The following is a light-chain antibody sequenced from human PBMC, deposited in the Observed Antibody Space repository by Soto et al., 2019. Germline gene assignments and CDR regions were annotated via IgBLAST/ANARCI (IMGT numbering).Light chain of an antibody. V-gene: IGKV1-17*03. CDR3: LQHNSYPYT. CDR2: AAS. CDR1: QGISNN. J-gene: IGKJ2*01. Sequence: DIQMTQSPSVMSAFVGDRVTITCRASQGISNNLAWFQQKPGKVPQRLIYAASSLQRGVPSRFSGTGSGTEFTLTISSLQPEDFGSYYCLQHNSYPYTFGQGTKLEIK.